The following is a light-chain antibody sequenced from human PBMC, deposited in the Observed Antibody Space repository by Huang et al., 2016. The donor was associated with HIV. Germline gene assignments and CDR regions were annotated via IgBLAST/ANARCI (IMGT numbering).Light chain of an antibody. CDR2: DAS. V-gene: IGKV3-11*01. CDR3: QQRSNWPVT. J-gene: IGKJ3*01. CDR1: QSVSSY. Sequence: EIVLTQSPATLSLSPGEIASLSCRASQSVSSYLAWYQQKPGQAPRLLIYDASNRATGIPARFSGSGSGTAFTLTISSLEPEDFAVYYCQQRSNWPVTFGPGTKVDIK.